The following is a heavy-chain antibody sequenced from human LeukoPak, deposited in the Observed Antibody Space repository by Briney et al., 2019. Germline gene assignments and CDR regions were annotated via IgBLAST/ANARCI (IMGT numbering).Heavy chain of an antibody. CDR1: GFNFGDNT. D-gene: IGHD3-3*01. CDR2: ISSRSTYI. J-gene: IGHJ4*02. Sequence: GSLRLSCPASGFNFGDNTMHWVRQAPGKGLEWVSSISSRSTYINYGDSLKGRCTISRDNAGNSLHLQIDSLRDEDTAVYYCATTIFGVVTQSYWGQGTLLSVSS. V-gene: IGHV3-21*01. CDR3: ATTIFGVVTQSY.